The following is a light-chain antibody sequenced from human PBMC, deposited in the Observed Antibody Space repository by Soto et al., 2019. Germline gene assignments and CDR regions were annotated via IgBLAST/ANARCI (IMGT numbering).Light chain of an antibody. CDR2: DDR. CDR1: DIGSKS. J-gene: IGLJ1*01. V-gene: IGLV3-21*02. CDR3: QVWDSSSDHYV. Sequence: SYELTQPPSVSLAPGQTAMITCGGNDIGSKSVHWYQQRPGQAPVLVVYDDRDRPSGIPERFSGSNSGSTATLTISRVEAGDEADYYCQVWDSSSDHYVFATGTKVTVL.